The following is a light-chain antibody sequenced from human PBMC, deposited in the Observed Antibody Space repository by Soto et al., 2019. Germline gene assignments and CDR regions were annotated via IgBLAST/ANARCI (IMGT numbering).Light chain of an antibody. CDR1: QSISSY. CDR2: WAS. J-gene: IGKJ4*01. CDR3: QHYLDFPLT. Sequence: DIQMTQSPSSLSASVGDRVTITCRASQSISSYLNWYQQKPGQPPKLLINWASTRLSGVPDRFSGSGSGTDFTLTISSLQAEDVAVYYCQHYLDFPLTFGGGTSVEIK. V-gene: IGKV1-27*01.